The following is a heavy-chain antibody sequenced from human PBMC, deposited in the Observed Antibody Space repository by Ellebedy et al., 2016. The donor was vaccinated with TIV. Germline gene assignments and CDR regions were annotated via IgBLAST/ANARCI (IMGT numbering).Heavy chain of an antibody. CDR3: ARDMFVDGYNYGAFDI. CDR2: INPKSGGT. Sequence: ASVKVSCKASGYTFTGYYIHWVRQATGQGLEWMGWINPKSGGTNYAQQFQGWVTMTRDTSISTVYMVVTRLKYDDTAVYYCARDMFVDGYNYGAFDIWGQGTMVTVSS. V-gene: IGHV1-2*04. CDR1: GYTFTGYY. J-gene: IGHJ3*02. D-gene: IGHD5-24*01.